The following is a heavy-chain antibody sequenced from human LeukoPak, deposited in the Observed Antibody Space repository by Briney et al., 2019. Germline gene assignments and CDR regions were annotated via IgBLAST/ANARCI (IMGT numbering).Heavy chain of an antibody. Sequence: ASVKVSCKASGYTFTSYGISWVRRAPGQGLEWMGWISAYNGNTNYAQKLQGRVTMTTDTSTSTAYMELRSLRSDDTAVYYCARLLVEYYDILTGYFDYWGQGTLVTVSS. CDR1: GYTFTSYG. CDR2: ISAYNGNT. D-gene: IGHD3-9*01. CDR3: ARLLVEYYDILTGYFDY. V-gene: IGHV1-18*01. J-gene: IGHJ4*02.